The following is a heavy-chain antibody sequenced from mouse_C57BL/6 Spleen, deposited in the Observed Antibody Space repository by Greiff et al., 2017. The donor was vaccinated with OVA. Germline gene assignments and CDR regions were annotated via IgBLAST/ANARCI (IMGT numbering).Heavy chain of an antibody. J-gene: IGHJ1*03. CDR1: GFTFSSYA. CDR3: ARETTAGYFDV. V-gene: IGHV5-4*01. D-gene: IGHD1-2*01. CDR2: ISDGGSYT. Sequence: DVKLVESGGGLVKPGGSLKLSCAASGFTFSSYAMSWVRQTPEKRLEWVATISDGGSYTYYPDNVKGRFTISRDNAKNNLYLQMSHLKSEDTAMDYCARETTAGYFDVWGTGTTVTVSS.